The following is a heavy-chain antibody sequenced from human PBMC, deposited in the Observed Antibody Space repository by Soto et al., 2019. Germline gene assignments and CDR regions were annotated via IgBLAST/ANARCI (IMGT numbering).Heavy chain of an antibody. Sequence: EVQLVETGGGLIQPGGSLRLSCAASGFTVSSNYMSWVRQAPGKGLEWVSVIYSGGSTYYADSVKGRFTISRDSSKNTLYLQMNSLTAEDTAVYYCARGEVVAAKGYGMDVWGQGTTVTVSS. J-gene: IGHJ6*02. CDR3: ARGEVVAAKGYGMDV. CDR2: IYSGGST. V-gene: IGHV3-53*02. D-gene: IGHD2-15*01. CDR1: GFTVSSNY.